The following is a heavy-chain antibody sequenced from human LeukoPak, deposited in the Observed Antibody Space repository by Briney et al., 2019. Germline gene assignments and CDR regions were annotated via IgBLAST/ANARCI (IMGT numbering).Heavy chain of an antibody. CDR2: IYYSGST. CDR1: GGSISSSSYY. V-gene: IGHV4-39*06. Sequence: PSETLSLTCTVSGGSISSSSYYWGWIRQPPGKGLEWIGSIYYSGSTYYNPSLKSRVTISVDTSKNQFPLKLSSVTAADTAVYYCARESSNYFDYWGQGTLVTVSS. J-gene: IGHJ4*02. D-gene: IGHD6-13*01. CDR3: ARESSNYFDY.